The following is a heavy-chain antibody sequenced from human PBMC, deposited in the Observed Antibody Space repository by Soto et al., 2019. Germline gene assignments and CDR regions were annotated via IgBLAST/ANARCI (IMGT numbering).Heavy chain of an antibody. CDR2: INSGSTTI. J-gene: IGHJ1*01. D-gene: IGHD6-19*01. CDR3: AKGVPGIAVAGTGYFQH. CDR1: GFTFSSHS. Sequence: PGGSLRLSCAASGFTFSSHSMNWVRQAPGKGLEWLSYINSGSTTIYYADSVKGRFTISRDNSKNTLYLQMNSLRAEDTAVYYCAKGVPGIAVAGTGYFQHWGQGTLVTVSS. V-gene: IGHV3-48*01.